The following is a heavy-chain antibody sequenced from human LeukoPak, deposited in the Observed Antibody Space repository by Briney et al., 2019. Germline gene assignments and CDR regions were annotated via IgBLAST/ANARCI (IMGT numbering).Heavy chain of an antibody. D-gene: IGHD3-22*01. CDR1: GYTFTGYY. J-gene: IGHJ3*02. CDR2: INPNSGGT. V-gene: IGHV1-2*02. Sequence: GASVKVSCKASGYTFTGYYMHWVRQAPGQGLEWMGWINPNSGGTNYAQKFQGRVTMTRDTSISTAYMELSRLRSDDTAVYYCARDRGSGFDAFDIWGQGTMVTVSS. CDR3: ARDRGSGFDAFDI.